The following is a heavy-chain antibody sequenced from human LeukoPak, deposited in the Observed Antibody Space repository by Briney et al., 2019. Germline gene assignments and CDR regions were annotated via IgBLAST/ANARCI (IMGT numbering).Heavy chain of an antibody. CDR2: ISGSGGST. CDR3: AKDQAYYYDSSGYYYIFPYYFDY. V-gene: IGHV3-23*01. CDR1: GFTFSSYS. D-gene: IGHD3-22*01. Sequence: PGGSLRLSCAASGFTFSSYSMTWVRQAPGKGLEWVSAISGSGGSTYYADSVKGRFTISRDNSKNTLYLQMNSLKAEDTAVYYCAKDQAYYYDSSGYYYIFPYYFDYWGQGTLVTVSS. J-gene: IGHJ4*02.